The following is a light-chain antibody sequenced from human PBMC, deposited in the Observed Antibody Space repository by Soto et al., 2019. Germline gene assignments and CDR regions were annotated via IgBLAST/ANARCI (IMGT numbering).Light chain of an antibody. CDR2: TAS. Sequence: DIQMTQSPSSLSASVGDRLTITCRASQSISKYLNWYQQKSGKAPKLLISTASNLQSGIPSSFSGSGFGTVFTLTISSLQPEDFATYYCQQSYSVPVTFGQGTKVEIK. CDR1: QSISKY. J-gene: IGKJ1*01. CDR3: QQSYSVPVT. V-gene: IGKV1-39*01.